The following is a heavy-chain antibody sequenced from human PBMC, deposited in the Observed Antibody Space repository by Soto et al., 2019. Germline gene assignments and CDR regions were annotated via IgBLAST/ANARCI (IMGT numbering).Heavy chain of an antibody. CDR2: ISRDEDDT. CDR1: EFTFGGLG. D-gene: IGHD3-3*01. V-gene: IGHV3-23*01. J-gene: IGHJ4*02. Sequence: VQLLGSGGGLVQPGGSVRLSCAAPEFTFGGLGLSWVRQSPGRGLEWVSTISRDEDDTHYADSVNGRFTISKDRSTNYLYLHIARLRAEDTAIYYFLFWMSAHFDYWGQGTLVTVSS. CDR3: LFWMSAHFDY.